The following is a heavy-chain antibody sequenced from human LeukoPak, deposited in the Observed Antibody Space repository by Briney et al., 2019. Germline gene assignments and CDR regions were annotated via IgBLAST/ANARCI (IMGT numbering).Heavy chain of an antibody. D-gene: IGHD1-14*01. Sequence: SETLSLTCTVSGGSISSYYWSWIRQPPGKGLEWIGYIYYSGSPDYNPSLKSRVTVSVDTSKNQFSLNLSSATAADTAVYFCARLPRGTQPPDYFQNWGQGTLVTVSS. J-gene: IGHJ1*01. CDR2: IYYSGSP. CDR3: ARLPRGTQPPDYFQN. CDR1: GGSISSYY. V-gene: IGHV4-59*08.